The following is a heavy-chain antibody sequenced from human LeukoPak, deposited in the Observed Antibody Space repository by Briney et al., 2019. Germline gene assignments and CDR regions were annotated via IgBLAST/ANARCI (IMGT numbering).Heavy chain of an antibody. V-gene: IGHV4-61*02. CDR1: GGSISSGSYY. Sequence: SQTLSLTCTVSGGSISSGSYYWSWIRQPAGKGLEWIGRIYTSGSTNYNPSLKSRVTISVDKSKNQFSLKLSSVTAADTAVYYCATRNFTVSYAFDIWGQGTMVTVSS. D-gene: IGHD4-17*01. CDR2: IYTSGST. J-gene: IGHJ3*02. CDR3: ATRNFTVSYAFDI.